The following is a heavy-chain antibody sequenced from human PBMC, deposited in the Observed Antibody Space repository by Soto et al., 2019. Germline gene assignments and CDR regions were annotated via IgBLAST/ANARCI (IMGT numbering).Heavy chain of an antibody. Sequence: SETLSLTCIVSDGSITSTSYYWGWIRQSPGKGLQWIGSIYYSGSTYYNPSLKSRVTISIDTSKNQFSLKLSSVTAADTAIYYCVRAGNSTNCIRNFAYWAQGTVVT. V-gene: IGHV4-39*01. CDR2: IYYSGST. CDR3: VRAGNSTNCIRNFAY. J-gene: IGHJ4*02. D-gene: IGHD6-13*01. CDR1: DGSITSTSYY.